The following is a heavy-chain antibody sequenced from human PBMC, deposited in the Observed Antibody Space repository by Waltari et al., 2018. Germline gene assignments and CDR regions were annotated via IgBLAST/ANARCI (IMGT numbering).Heavy chain of an antibody. D-gene: IGHD5-12*01. J-gene: IGHJ1*01. CDR2: INHSGST. Sequence: QVQLQQWGAGLLKPSETLSLTCAVSGGFFSGYYWSWIGQPPGKGLEWIGEINHSGSTSYNPSLKRRVTISVGTSENQFSLKLSSVTAADTAVYYCASGHIVATISYFQHWGQGTLVTVSS. CDR1: GGFFSGYY. CDR3: ASGHIVATISYFQH. V-gene: IGHV4-34*01.